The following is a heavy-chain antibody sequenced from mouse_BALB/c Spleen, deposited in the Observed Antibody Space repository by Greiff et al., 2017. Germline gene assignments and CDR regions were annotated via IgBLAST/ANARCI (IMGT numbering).Heavy chain of an antibody. CDR1: GYAFTNYL. Sequence: QVQLKESGAELVRPGTSVKVSCKASGYAFTNYLIEWVKQRPGQGLEWIGVINPGSGGTNYNEKFKGKATLTADKSSSTAYMQLSSLTSDDSAVYFCARRGITTRFAYWGQGTLVTVSA. CDR3: ARRGITTRFAY. CDR2: INPGSGGT. V-gene: IGHV1-54*01. J-gene: IGHJ3*01. D-gene: IGHD2-4*01.